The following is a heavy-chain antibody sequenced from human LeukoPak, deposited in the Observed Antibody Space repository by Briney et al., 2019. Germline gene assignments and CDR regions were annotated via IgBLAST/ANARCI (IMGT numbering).Heavy chain of an antibody. CDR2: INSDGSRI. V-gene: IGHV3-74*01. D-gene: IGHD1-14*01. Sequence: GGSLRLSCEASGFTFSAYAMTWVRQAPGKGLVWVSRINSDGSRINYADSVKGRFTISRDNAKNTLYLQMNSLRAEDTAVYYCAGGYGFDYWGQGTLVTVSS. CDR1: GFTFSAYA. J-gene: IGHJ4*02. CDR3: AGGYGFDY.